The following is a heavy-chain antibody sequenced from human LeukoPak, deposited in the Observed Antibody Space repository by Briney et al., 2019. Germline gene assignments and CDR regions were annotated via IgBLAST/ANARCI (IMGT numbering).Heavy chain of an antibody. V-gene: IGHV3-21*01. CDR3: ARDRITIFGVVIHDAFDI. CDR1: GFTFSSYS. D-gene: IGHD3-3*01. J-gene: IGHJ3*02. CDR2: ISSSSSYI. Sequence: PGGSLRLPCAASGFTFSSYSMNWVRQAPGKGLEWVSSISSSSSYIYYADSVKGRFTISRDNAKNSLYLQMNSLRAEDTAVYYCARDRITIFGVVIHDAFDIWGQGTMVTVSS.